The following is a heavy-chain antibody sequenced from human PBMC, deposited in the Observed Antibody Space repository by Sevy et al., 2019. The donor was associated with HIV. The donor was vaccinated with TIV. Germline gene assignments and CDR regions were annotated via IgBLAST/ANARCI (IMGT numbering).Heavy chain of an antibody. CDR3: AGENAWGRGYS. D-gene: IGHD1-26*01. J-gene: IGHJ4*02. CDR2: IYYNGHI. Sequence: SETLSLTSTVSGGSITSLYWNWIRQPPGKGLGWIANIYYNGHINYNPSLKSRVTLPLDRSKNQLSLRLSSVTAEDTAMYYCAGENAWGRGYSWGQGTLVTVSS. V-gene: IGHV4-59*08. CDR1: GGSITSLY.